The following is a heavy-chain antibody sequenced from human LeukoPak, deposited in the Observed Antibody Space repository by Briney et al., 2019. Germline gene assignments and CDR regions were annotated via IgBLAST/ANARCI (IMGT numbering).Heavy chain of an antibody. CDR2: ISSSSSYI. CDR3: ARDAVLIGLDY. CDR1: GFTFSSYS. J-gene: IGHJ4*02. V-gene: IGHV3-21*01. Sequence: GGSLRLSCAASGFTFSSYSMNWDRQAPGKGLDWVSSISSSSSYIYYADSVKGRFTISRDNAKNSLYLQMNSLRAEDTAVYYCARDAVLIGLDYWGQGTLVTVSS.